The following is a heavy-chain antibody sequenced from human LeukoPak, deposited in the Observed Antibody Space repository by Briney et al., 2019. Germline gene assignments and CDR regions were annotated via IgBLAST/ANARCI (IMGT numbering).Heavy chain of an antibody. J-gene: IGHJ3*01. V-gene: IGHV3-48*02. CDR3: VRGYYSNSFDF. CDR1: GYTFTSYS. Sequence: GGSLRLSCAASGYTFTSYSMSWVRQAPGKGLEWVSFISNGDDTRYYADSVRGRFTISRDDAKNSLYLQMSSLRDGDTAVYYCVRGYYSNSFDFWGQGTVVTVSS. D-gene: IGHD2/OR15-2a*01. CDR2: ISNGDDTR.